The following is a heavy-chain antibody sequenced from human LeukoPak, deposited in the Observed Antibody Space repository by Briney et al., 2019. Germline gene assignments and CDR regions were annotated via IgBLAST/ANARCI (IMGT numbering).Heavy chain of an antibody. J-gene: IGHJ4*02. CDR2: MNPNSGNT. Sequence: ASVKVSCKASGYTFTSYEINWVRQATGQGLEWMGWMNPNSGNTGYAQKFQGRVTMTMNTSVSTAYMELSSLRSEDTAVYYCARPYCSGGSCYSVFYYWGQGTLVTVSS. CDR1: GYTFTSYE. CDR3: ARPYCSGGSCYSVFYY. D-gene: IGHD2-15*01. V-gene: IGHV1-8*01.